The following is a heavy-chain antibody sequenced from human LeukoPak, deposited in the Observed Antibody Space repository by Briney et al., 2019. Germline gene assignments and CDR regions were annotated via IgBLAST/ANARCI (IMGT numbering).Heavy chain of an antibody. CDR2: IYPGDSDT. CDR3: ARRVDSYWFFDY. Sequence: PGESLKISCKGSGYSFTNYWIGWVRQMPGKGLEWMGIIYPGDSDTRYIPSFQGQATISADKSINTAYLQWSSLKASDTAMYYCARRVDSYWFFDYWGQGTLVTVSS. CDR1: GYSFTNYW. J-gene: IGHJ4*02. V-gene: IGHV5-51*01. D-gene: IGHD1-26*01.